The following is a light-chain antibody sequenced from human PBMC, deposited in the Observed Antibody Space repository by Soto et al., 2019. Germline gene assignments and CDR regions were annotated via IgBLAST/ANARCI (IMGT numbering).Light chain of an antibody. V-gene: IGKV3-11*01. Sequence: EIVLTQSPATLSLSPGERATLSCRASQSVRSYLAWYQQKPGQAPRLLIYDASNRATGIPARFSGSGSGTDFTLIVSSLEPEDFADYYCQQRSNWPVTFGQGTRLEIK. CDR3: QQRSNWPVT. CDR1: QSVRSY. J-gene: IGKJ5*01. CDR2: DAS.